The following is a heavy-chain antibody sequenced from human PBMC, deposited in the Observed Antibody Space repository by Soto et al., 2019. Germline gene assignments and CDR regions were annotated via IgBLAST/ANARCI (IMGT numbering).Heavy chain of an antibody. CDR3: ARPRDNCSSTSCPRLYYYYGMDV. Sequence: ASVKVSCKASGGTFSSYATSWVRQAPGQGLEWMGGIIPIFGTANYAQKFQGRVTITADESTSTAYMELSSLRSEDTAVYYCARPRDNCSSTSCPRLYYYYGMDVWGQGTTVTVSS. V-gene: IGHV1-69*13. CDR2: IIPIFGTA. D-gene: IGHD2-2*01. CDR1: GGTFSSYA. J-gene: IGHJ6*02.